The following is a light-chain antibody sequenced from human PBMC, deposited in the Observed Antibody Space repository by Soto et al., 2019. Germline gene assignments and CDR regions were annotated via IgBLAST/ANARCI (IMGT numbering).Light chain of an antibody. V-gene: IGKV1-27*01. J-gene: IGKJ3*01. Sequence: DIQMTQSPSSLSASIGDRVTITCRASQGISNYLAWYQQRPGKVPKLLIYAASTVQSGAPTRFSGDGSGTDFTLTISSLQPEDVATYYCPKYNSAPFTFGPGTKVDIK. CDR1: QGISNY. CDR3: PKYNSAPFT. CDR2: AAS.